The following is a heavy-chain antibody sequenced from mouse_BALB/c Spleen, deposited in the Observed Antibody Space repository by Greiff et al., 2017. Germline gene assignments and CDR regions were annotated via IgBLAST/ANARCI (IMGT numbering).Heavy chain of an antibody. CDR1: GYTFTSYD. D-gene: IGHD1-1*01. CDR2: IYPGDGST. J-gene: IGHJ4*01. Sequence: QVQLKGSGPELVKPGASVKISCKASGYTFTSYDINWVKQRPGQGLEWIGWIYPGDGSTKYNEKFKGKATLTADKSSSTAYMQLSSLASENTAVYFCARGTVYAMDYWGQGTSVTVSS. V-gene: IGHV1S56*01. CDR3: ARGTVYAMDY.